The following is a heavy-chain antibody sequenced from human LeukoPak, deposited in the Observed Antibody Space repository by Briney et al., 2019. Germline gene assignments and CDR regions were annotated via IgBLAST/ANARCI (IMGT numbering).Heavy chain of an antibody. J-gene: IGHJ6*02. CDR2: ISWVGGST. CDR3: AKGRTVHYYYYGMDV. Sequence: PGGSLRLSCAASGFTFDDYTMHWVRQAPGKGLEWVSLISWVGGSTYYADSVKGQFTISRDNSKNSLYLQMNSLRTEDTALYYCAKGRTVHYYYYGMDVWGQGTTVTVSS. CDR1: GFTFDDYT. V-gene: IGHV3-43*01. D-gene: IGHD1-1*01.